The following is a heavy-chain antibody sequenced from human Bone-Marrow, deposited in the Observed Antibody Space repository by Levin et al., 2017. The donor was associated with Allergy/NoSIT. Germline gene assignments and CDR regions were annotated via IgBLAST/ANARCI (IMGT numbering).Heavy chain of an antibody. J-gene: IGHJ4*02. V-gene: IGHV3-48*01. CDR1: GFTFSSYN. CDR3: AVYMDSADFNGVLGTY. D-gene: IGHD5-18*01. CDR2: IRSSGSTM. Sequence: GESLKISCAASGFTFSSYNMNWVRQAPGKGLEWVSYIRSSGSTMYYADSVKGRFTVSRDNAKNSLYLQMNSLRAEDTAVYYCAVYMDSADFNGVLGTYWGQGTLVTVSS.